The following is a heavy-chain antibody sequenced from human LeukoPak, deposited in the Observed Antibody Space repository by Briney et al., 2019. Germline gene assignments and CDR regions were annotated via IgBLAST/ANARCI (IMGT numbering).Heavy chain of an antibody. D-gene: IGHD1-26*01. Sequence: PSETLSLTCTVSGGSISSSSYYWGWIRQPPGKGLEWIGSIYYSGSTYYNPSLKSRVTISVDTSKNQFSLKLSSVTAADTAVYYCARDASGSYQYNWFDLWGQGTLVTVSS. CDR2: IYYSGST. CDR1: GGSISSSSYY. J-gene: IGHJ5*02. V-gene: IGHV4-39*07. CDR3: ARDASGSYQYNWFDL.